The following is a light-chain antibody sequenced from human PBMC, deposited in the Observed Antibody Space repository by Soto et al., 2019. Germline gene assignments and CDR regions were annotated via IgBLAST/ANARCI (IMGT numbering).Light chain of an antibody. CDR3: QESHSALWGT. V-gene: IGKV1-39*01. J-gene: IGKJ1*01. Sequence: DIQMTQSPSSLSTSLGDRVTITCRTSQNIYNTLNWYQQKAARAPAVLIYGASNLQGGGPPTFSGSRGATDFTLTTSGLQSEDSAAYYCQESHSALWGTCGQGTKVDIK. CDR2: GAS. CDR1: QNIYNT.